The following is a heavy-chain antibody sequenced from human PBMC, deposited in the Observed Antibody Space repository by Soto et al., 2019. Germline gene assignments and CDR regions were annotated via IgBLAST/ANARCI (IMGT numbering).Heavy chain of an antibody. CDR1: GFTFSDYY. CDR2: ISSSGSTI. J-gene: IGHJ5*02. D-gene: IGHD3-16*02. Sequence: GGSLRLSCAASGFTFSDYYMSWIRQAPGKGLEWVSYISSSGSTIYYADSVKGRFTISRDNAKNSLYLQMNSLRAEDTAVYYCARDLDDYIWGSYRLFDPWGQGTLVTVSS. CDR3: ARDLDDYIWGSYRLFDP. V-gene: IGHV3-11*01.